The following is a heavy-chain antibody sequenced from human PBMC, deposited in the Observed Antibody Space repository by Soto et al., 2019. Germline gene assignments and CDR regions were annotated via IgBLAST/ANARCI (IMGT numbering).Heavy chain of an antibody. Sequence: GGSLRLSCAASGFTFSSYGMHCVRQAPGKGLEWVAVISYDGSNKYYADSVKGRFTISRDNSKNTLYLQMNSLRAEDTAVYYCAKPLGSGYYLNGYFDYWGQGTLVTVSS. J-gene: IGHJ4*02. V-gene: IGHV3-30*18. D-gene: IGHD3-22*01. CDR3: AKPLGSGYYLNGYFDY. CDR2: ISYDGSNK. CDR1: GFTFSSYG.